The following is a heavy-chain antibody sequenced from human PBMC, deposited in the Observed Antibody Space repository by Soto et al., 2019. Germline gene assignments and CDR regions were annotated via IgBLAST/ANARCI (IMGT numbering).Heavy chain of an antibody. CDR2: INHSGST. J-gene: IGHJ4*02. CDR3: AIGRKASLLRLLEWFRTFDY. V-gene: IGHV4-34*01. D-gene: IGHD3-3*01. CDR1: DGYFRGYY. Sequence: PSETLSLPNAVYDGYFRGYYWRRIRQNTGKGLEWIGEINHSGSTNYNPSLKSRVTISVDTSKNQFSLKLSSVTAADTAVYYCAIGRKASLLRLLEWFRTFDYLGQGTLVTVSS.